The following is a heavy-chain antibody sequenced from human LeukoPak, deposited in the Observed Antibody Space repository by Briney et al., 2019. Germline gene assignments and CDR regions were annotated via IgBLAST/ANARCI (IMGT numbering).Heavy chain of an antibody. CDR2: ISSSSSYI. D-gene: IGHD3-10*01. CDR3: AREEGFGELPHYFDY. J-gene: IGHJ4*02. V-gene: IGHV3-21*01. Sequence: GGSLRLSCAASGFTFSSYAMSWVRQAPGKGLGWVSSISSSSSYIYYADSVKGRFTISRDNAKNSLYLQMNSLRAEDTAVYYCAREEGFGELPHYFDYWGQGTLVTVSS. CDR1: GFTFSSYA.